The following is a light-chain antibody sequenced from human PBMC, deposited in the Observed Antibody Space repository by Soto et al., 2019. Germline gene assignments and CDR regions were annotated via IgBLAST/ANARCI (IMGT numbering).Light chain of an antibody. CDR1: QGISSY. CDR2: GAS. CDR3: QQYYSYPRT. V-gene: IGKV1-8*01. J-gene: IGKJ3*01. Sequence: AIRMTQSPSSFSASTGDRVTITCRASQGISSYLAWYQQKAGKAPKLLIYGASTLQSGVPSRFSGSGSGTDFTLTISCLQSEDFATYYCQQYYSYPRTFGPGTKVDIK.